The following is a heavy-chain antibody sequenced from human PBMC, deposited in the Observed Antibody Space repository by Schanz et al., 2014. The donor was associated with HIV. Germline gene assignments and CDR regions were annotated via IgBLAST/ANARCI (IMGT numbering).Heavy chain of an antibody. J-gene: IGHJ6*02. Sequence: QVQLGEGGGGVVQRGREGGRACAGGGRKVRTYGMHWVRQGPGKGLEWVAFISYDGSNKYYADSVKGRFTISRDNSKNTLFLQMNSLRGEDTAVYYCARVANWVFCGMDVWGRGTTVTVSS. CDR2: ISYDGSNK. D-gene: IGHD3-16*01. CDR1: GRKVRTYG. V-gene: IGHV3-30*03. CDR3: ARVANWVFCGMDV.